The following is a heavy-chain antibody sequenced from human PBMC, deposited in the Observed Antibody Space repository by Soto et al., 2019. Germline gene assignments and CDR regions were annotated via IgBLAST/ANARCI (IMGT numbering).Heavy chain of an antibody. J-gene: IGHJ6*03. V-gene: IGHV3-30*18. CDR2: ISYDGSNK. Sequence: GGSLRLSCAASGFTFSSYGMHWVRQAPGKGLAWVAVISYDGSNKYYADSVKGRFTISRDNSKNTLYLQMNSLRAEDTAVYYCAKDRLDIVVVPAAHYYYYYMDFWGKGTTVTVSS. D-gene: IGHD2-2*03. CDR1: GFTFSSYG. CDR3: AKDRLDIVVVPAAHYYYYYMDF.